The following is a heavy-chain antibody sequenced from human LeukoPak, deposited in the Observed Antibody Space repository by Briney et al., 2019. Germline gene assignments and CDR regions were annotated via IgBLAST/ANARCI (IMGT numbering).Heavy chain of an antibody. CDR2: INHDGSQK. CDR1: GFTFSSYW. J-gene: IGHJ4*02. V-gene: IGHV3-7*05. Sequence: GGSLRLSCAASGFTFSSYWMTWVRQAPGKGLEWVANINHDGSQKYYVDSVKGRFTISRDNAKNSLFLQMNSLRGEDTAVYYCARALVGDGSSTYRGQGTLVTVSS. CDR3: ARALVGDGSSTY. D-gene: IGHD2-15*01.